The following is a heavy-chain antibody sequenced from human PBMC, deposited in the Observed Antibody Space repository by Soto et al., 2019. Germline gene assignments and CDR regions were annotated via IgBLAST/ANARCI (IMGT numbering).Heavy chain of an antibody. Sequence: SETLSLTCAVYGGSFSGYYWSWIRQPPGKGLEWIGEINHSGSTNYNPSLKSRVTISVDTSKNQFSLKLSSVTAADTAVYYCARGDIWGSYRWAGGRGPYYFDYWGQGTLVTVSS. J-gene: IGHJ4*02. V-gene: IGHV4-34*01. D-gene: IGHD3-16*02. CDR3: ARGDIWGSYRWAGGRGPYYFDY. CDR1: GGSFSGYY. CDR2: INHSGST.